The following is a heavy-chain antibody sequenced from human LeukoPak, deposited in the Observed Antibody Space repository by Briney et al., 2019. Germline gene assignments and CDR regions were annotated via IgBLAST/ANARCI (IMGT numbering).Heavy chain of an antibody. Sequence: GGSLRLSCAASGFTVSGSWIHWVRQAPGRGLLWVSLINNDGSSTTYADSVKGRFTISRDNAKNTLYLQMNSLSVDDTAMYYCATAGPSWRIDYWGQGTLVTVSS. CDR1: GFTVSGSW. CDR3: ATAGPSWRIDY. V-gene: IGHV3-74*01. CDR2: INNDGSST. J-gene: IGHJ4*02.